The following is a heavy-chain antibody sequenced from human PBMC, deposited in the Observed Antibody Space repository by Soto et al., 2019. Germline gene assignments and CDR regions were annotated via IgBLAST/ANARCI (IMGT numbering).Heavy chain of an antibody. D-gene: IGHD6-25*01. V-gene: IGHV3-30*04. CDR2: ISYDGSLE. CDR1: GFNFRSYA. Sequence: QVQLVESGGGVVQAGRSLRLSCAASGFNFRSYAIHWVRQAPGKGLEWVAVISYDGSLEYYADSVKGRFTISRDNSKNRLYVQMNGLKGEDTAVYYCGGAAYSSGWNWLDPWGQGTLVTVSS. J-gene: IGHJ5*02. CDR3: GGAAYSSGWNWLDP.